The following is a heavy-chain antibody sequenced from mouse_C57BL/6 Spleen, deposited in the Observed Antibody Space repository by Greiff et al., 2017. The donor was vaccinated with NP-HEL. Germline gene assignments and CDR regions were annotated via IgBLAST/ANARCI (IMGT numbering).Heavy chain of an antibody. Sequence: PLQQSGPELVKPGASVKISCKASGYAFSSSWMNWVKQRPGKGLEWIGRIYPGDGDTNYNGKFKGKATLTADKSSSTAYMQLSSLTSEDSAVYFCAREGDSSGYDFDYWGQGTTLTVSS. V-gene: IGHV1-82*01. CDR3: AREGDSSGYDFDY. J-gene: IGHJ2*01. D-gene: IGHD3-2*02. CDR2: IYPGDGDT. CDR1: GYAFSSSW.